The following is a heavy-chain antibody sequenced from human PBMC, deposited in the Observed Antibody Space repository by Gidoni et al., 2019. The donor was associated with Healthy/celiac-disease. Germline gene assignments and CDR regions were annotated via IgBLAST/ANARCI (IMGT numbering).Heavy chain of an antibody. CDR3: ARQYYYDSSGYYYREGYFDL. D-gene: IGHD3-22*01. CDR2: IDPSDSYT. Sequence: EVQLVQSGAEVKTPGESLRTSCKGSGYSFTSYWVSWVRQMPGKGLEWMGGIDPSDSYTNYSPSFQGHVTISADKSISTAYLQWSSLKASDTAMYYCARQYYYDSSGYYYREGYFDLWGRGTLVTVSS. J-gene: IGHJ2*01. V-gene: IGHV5-10-1*03. CDR1: GYSFTSYW.